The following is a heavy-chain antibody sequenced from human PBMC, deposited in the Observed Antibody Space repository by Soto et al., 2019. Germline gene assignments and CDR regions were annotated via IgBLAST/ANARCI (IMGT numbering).Heavy chain of an antibody. CDR1: GFTFSNYW. CDR2: IKQDGSEK. D-gene: IGHD2-21*01. V-gene: IGHV3-7*01. Sequence: GGSLRLSCAVSGFTFSNYWMTWVRPAPGNGLEWVANIKQDGSEKYYVDSVKGRFTISRDNARNSLYLQMSSLRADDTAVYYCSSGGGQLGRFAYWCPGTLVTVAS. J-gene: IGHJ4*02. CDR3: SSGGGQLGRFAY.